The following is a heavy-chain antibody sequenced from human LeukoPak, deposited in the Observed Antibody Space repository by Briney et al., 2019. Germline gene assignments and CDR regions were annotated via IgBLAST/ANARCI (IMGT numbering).Heavy chain of an antibody. CDR2: ISYSGST. D-gene: IGHD4-17*01. CDR1: GGSISSEY. CDR3: ASSGYGAPFDY. Sequence: SETLTLTRTVSGGSISSEYRNWIWQPPGKALEWIGYISYSGSTNYNPSLKSRVTISVDTSKNQFSLKLSSVTAADTAVYYCASSGYGAPFDYWGQGTLVTVSS. V-gene: IGHV4-59*01. J-gene: IGHJ4*02.